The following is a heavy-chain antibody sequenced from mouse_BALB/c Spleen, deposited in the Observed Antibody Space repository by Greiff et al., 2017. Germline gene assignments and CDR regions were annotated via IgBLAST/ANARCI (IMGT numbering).Heavy chain of an antibody. D-gene: IGHD1-1*01. CDR1: GFTFSSYT. J-gene: IGHJ4*01. CDR2: ISNGGGSI. CDR3: ARPAYYYCSSYDYAMDY. Sequence: EVHLVESGGGLVQPGGSLKLSCAASGFTFSSYTMPWVRQTPEKRLEWVAYISNGGGSIYYPDTVKGRFTISRDSAKNTLYLQMSSLKSEDTAMYYCARPAYYYCSSYDYAMDYWGQGTSVTVSS. V-gene: IGHV5-12-2*01.